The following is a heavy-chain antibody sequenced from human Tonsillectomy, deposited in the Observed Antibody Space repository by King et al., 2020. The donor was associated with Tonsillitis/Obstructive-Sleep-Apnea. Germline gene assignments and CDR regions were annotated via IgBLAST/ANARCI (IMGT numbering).Heavy chain of an antibody. CDR2: IYPGDSDT. CDR3: ARPYFCSSTSCYWGGAFDI. CDR1: GYSFTSYW. V-gene: IGHV5-51*01. J-gene: IGHJ3*02. D-gene: IGHD2-2*01. Sequence: VQLVESGAEVKKPGESLKISCKGSGYSFTSYWIGWVRQMPGKGLEWMGIIYPGDSDTRYSPSFQGQVTISADKSISTAYLQWSSLKASDTAMYYWARPYFCSSTSCYWGGAFDIWGQGTMVTVSS.